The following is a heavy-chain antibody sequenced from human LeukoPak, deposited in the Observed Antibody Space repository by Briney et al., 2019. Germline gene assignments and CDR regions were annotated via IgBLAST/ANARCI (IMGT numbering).Heavy chain of an antibody. CDR3: ANAARSSDTSVLRFLEWLLTD. CDR2: HNPRRGDT. J-gene: IGHJ4*02. D-gene: IGHD3-3*01. Sequence: ASVKVSCKTSGYTFTDYYIHWVRQAPGQGREWMGRHNPRRGDTSFARKFQGRVTMSSDTSISTVYMDLSSLRSDDTAVYFCANAARSSDTSVLRFLEWLLTDWGQGTLVIVSS. V-gene: IGHV1-2*02. CDR1: GYTFTDYY.